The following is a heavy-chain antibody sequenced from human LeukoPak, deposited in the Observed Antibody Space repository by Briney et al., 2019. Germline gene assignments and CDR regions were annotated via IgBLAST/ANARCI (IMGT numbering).Heavy chain of an antibody. Sequence: PGGSLRLSCAASGFTFSSYGMHWVRQAPGKGLEWVAFIRYDGSNKYYADSVKGRFTISRDNSKNTLYLQMNSLSTEGTAVYYCASGYSSDYGGNVYWGRGTLVTVSS. CDR3: ASGYSSDYGGNVY. D-gene: IGHD4-23*01. CDR2: IRYDGSNK. J-gene: IGHJ4*02. CDR1: GFTFSSYG. V-gene: IGHV3-30*02.